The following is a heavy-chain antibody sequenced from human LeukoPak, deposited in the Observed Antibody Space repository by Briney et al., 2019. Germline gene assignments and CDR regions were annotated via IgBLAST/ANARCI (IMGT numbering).Heavy chain of an antibody. CDR3: AREEGRGYTSY. V-gene: IGHV3-21*01. CDR2: ISSSSSYI. J-gene: IGHJ4*02. D-gene: IGHD5-18*01. Sequence: SGGSLRLSCEAFGFTFSTYTMHWVRQAPGRGLEWVSSISSSSSYIYYADSLKGRFTVSRDNAKNSLYLQMNSLSADDTAVYYCAREEGRGYTSYWGQGTLVTVSS. CDR1: GFTFSTYT.